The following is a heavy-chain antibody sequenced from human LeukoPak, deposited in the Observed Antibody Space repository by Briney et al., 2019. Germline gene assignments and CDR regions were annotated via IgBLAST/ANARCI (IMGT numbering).Heavy chain of an antibody. CDR1: GGTFSSYA. CDR2: IIPIFGTA. CDR3: AKDGEGYSYDPVNYYGMDV. D-gene: IGHD5-18*01. J-gene: IGHJ6*02. V-gene: IGHV1-69*13. Sequence: AASVTVSCKASGGTFSSYAMSWVRQAPGQGLEWMGGIIPIFGTANYAQGFQGRVAFTADESTSTAYMELSSLRSEATAVYYCAKDGEGYSYDPVNYYGMDVWGQGTTVTVSS.